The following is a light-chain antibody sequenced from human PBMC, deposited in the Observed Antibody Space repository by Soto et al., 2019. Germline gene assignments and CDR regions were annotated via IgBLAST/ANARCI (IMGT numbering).Light chain of an antibody. Sequence: DIQMTQSPSTVSASVGDRVTITCRASQSISSWLAWYQQKPGKAPKLLIYDASSLESGVPSRFSGSGSGTEFTLTISSLQPDDFAPYYCQHYNSYSEAFGQGTKVAI. V-gene: IGKV1-5*01. J-gene: IGKJ1*01. CDR3: QHYNSYSEA. CDR2: DAS. CDR1: QSISSW.